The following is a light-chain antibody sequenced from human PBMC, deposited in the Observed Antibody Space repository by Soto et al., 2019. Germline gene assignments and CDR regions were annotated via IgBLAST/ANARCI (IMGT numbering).Light chain of an antibody. CDR1: QPVSSTH. Sequence: IVLTQSPGTLSLSPGERATLSCRASQPVSSTHLAWYQQKPGQAPRLLLYGASTRATGIPDRFSGSGSGTDFTLTISRLEAEDVAVFYCQHYGNSPLTFGGGTKVDIK. V-gene: IGKV3-20*01. CDR3: QHYGNSPLT. CDR2: GAS. J-gene: IGKJ4*01.